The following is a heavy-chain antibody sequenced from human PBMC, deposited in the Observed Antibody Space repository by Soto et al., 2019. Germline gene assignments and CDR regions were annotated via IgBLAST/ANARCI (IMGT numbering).Heavy chain of an antibody. D-gene: IGHD3-10*01. CDR2: IYYSGRT. Sequence: QVQLQESGPGLVKPSETLSLTCTVSGGSISSYYWSWIRQPPGKGLEWIGYIYYSGRTNYNPSLKSRVTISVDTSKNQFSLKLSSVTAADTAVYYCAGVWGGAFDFWGQGTMVTVSS. V-gene: IGHV4-59*01. J-gene: IGHJ3*01. CDR1: GGSISSYY. CDR3: AGVWGGAFDF.